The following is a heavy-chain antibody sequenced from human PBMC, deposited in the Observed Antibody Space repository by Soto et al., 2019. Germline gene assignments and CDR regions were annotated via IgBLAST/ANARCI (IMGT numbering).Heavy chain of an antibody. CDR1: GISISSYY. CDR3: SRGTFGVVKD. Sequence: VQLQESGPGLVEPSDTLSLTCTVSGISISSYYWTWIRQSPGKGLEWISYMYYSGSTNYNPSLKSRLTISIDTSRDQFFLKLSSVTAADTAVYYCSRGTFGVVKDWGKGTRVPVSS. CDR2: MYYSGST. D-gene: IGHD3-3*01. J-gene: IGHJ4*02. V-gene: IGHV4-59*01.